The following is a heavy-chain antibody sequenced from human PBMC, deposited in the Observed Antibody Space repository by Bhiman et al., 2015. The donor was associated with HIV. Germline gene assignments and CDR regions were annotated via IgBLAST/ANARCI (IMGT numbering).Heavy chain of an antibody. J-gene: IGHJ3*02. V-gene: IGHV3-30*02. Sequence: QVQMVESGGGVVQPGGSLRLSCAASGFTFSSYGMHWVRQAPGKGLEWVAFIRYDGSNKYYADSVKGRFTISRDNSKNTLYLQMNSLRAEDTAVYYCAKDPSGSHFVMFDMWGQGTMVTVSS. CDR1: GFTFSSYG. CDR3: AKDPSGSHFVMFDM. CDR2: IRYDGSNK. D-gene: IGHD1-26*01.